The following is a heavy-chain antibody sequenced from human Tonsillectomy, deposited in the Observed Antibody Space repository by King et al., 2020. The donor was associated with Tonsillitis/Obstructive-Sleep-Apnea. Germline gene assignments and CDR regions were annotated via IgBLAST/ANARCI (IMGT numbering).Heavy chain of an antibody. CDR3: TTDCTMEARYYYYYYMDV. D-gene: IGHD3-10*01. V-gene: IGHV3-15*01. J-gene: IGHJ6*03. Sequence: QLVQSGGGLVKPGGSLRLSCAASGFTFSNAWMSWVRQAPGKGLEWVGRIKSKTDGGTTDYAAPGKGRFTISREDSKNTLYLQMNGLKTEDTAVNYCTTDCTMEARYYYYYYMDVWGKGTTVTVSS. CDR1: GFTFSNAW. CDR2: IKSKTDGGTT.